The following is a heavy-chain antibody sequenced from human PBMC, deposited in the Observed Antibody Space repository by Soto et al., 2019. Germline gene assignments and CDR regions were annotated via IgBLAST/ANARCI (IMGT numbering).Heavy chain of an antibody. V-gene: IGHV4-31*03. CDR2: IYYSGST. D-gene: IGHD3-10*01. CDR3: ARVFGFGGMDV. J-gene: IGHJ6*02. CDR1: GGSISRGGYY. Sequence: PSETLSLTCTVSGGSISRGGYYWSWIRQHPGKGLEWIGYIYYSGSTYYNPSLKSRVTISVDTSKNQFPLKLSSVTAADTAVYYCARVFGFGGMDVWGQGTTVTVSS.